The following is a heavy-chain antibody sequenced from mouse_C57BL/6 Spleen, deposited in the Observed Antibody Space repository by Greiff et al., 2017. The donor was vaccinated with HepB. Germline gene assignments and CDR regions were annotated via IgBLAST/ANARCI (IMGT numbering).Heavy chain of an antibody. V-gene: IGHV2-2*01. J-gene: IGHJ4*01. CDR3: AISYDWAMDY. CDR2: IWSGGST. CDR1: GFSLTSYG. D-gene: IGHD2-12*01. Sequence: QVQLQQSGPGLVQPSQSLSITCTVSGFSLTSYGVHWVRQSPGKGLEWLGVIWSGGSTDYNAAFISRLSISKDNSKSQVFFKMNSLQADDTAIYYCAISYDWAMDYWGQGTSVTVSS.